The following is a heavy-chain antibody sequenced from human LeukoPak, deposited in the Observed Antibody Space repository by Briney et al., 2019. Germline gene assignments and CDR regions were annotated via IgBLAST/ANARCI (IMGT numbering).Heavy chain of an antibody. V-gene: IGHV3-74*01. Sequence: PGGSLRLSCVASGFTFSSRWMHWVRQAPGKGLVWVSIINTDGSTTRYADFVEGRFTISRDNARNTLYLEMNSLRAEDTGVYYCAKDHYWSIDYWGRGTLVTVSS. CDR2: INTDGSTT. D-gene: IGHD3-3*01. J-gene: IGHJ4*02. CDR1: GFTFSSRW. CDR3: AKDHYWSIDY.